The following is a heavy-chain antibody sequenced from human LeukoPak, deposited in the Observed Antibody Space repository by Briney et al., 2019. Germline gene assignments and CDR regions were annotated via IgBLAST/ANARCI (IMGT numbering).Heavy chain of an antibody. V-gene: IGHV3-21*01. CDR2: ISSSSSYI. J-gene: IGHJ6*02. Sequence: PGGSLRLSCAASGFTFSGYSMSWVRQAPGKGLEWVSSISSSSSYIYYADSVKGRFTISRDNAKNSLYLQMNSLRAEDTAVYYCARAPGRVRGVIISPDVWGQGTTVTVSS. CDR1: GFTFSGYS. D-gene: IGHD3-10*01. CDR3: ARAPGRVRGVIISPDV.